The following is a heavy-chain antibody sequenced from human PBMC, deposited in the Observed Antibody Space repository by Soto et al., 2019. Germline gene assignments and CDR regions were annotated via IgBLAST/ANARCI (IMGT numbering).Heavy chain of an antibody. CDR2: TYYRSMWYN. Sequence: QTLSLTCAISGDSVSSNSAAWNWIRQSPSRGLEWLGRTYYRSMWYNDYAVSVKSRITINPDTSKNQFSLQLNSVTPEDTAVYYCAREDITMVRGVLDYGMDVWGQGTTVTVSS. CDR1: GDSVSSNSAA. V-gene: IGHV6-1*01. J-gene: IGHJ6*02. D-gene: IGHD3-10*01. CDR3: AREDITMVRGVLDYGMDV.